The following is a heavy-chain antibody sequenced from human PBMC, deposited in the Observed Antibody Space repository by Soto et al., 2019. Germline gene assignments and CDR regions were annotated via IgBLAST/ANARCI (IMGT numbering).Heavy chain of an antibody. CDR1: GFTFSSYA. J-gene: IGHJ4*02. D-gene: IGHD3-22*01. V-gene: IGHV3-30-3*01. Sequence: QVQLVESGGGVVQPGRSLRLSCAASGFTFSSYAMHWVRQAPGKGLEWVAVISYDGSNKYYADSVKGRFTISRDNSKNTLYLQMNSLRAEDTAVYYCGGSSGSFDYWGQGTLVTVSS. CDR3: GGSSGSFDY. CDR2: ISYDGSNK.